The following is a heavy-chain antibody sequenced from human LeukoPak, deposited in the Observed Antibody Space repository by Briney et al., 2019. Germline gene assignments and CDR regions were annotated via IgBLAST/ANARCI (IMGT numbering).Heavy chain of an antibody. CDR1: GFTFSSCG. V-gene: IGHV3-21*01. Sequence: GGSLRLSCAASGFTFSSCGFNWVRQAPGKGLEWVSSIGPTGTDRYYADSVRGRFTISRDNAKNSMYLQMDNLRDEDTAVYYCATETIGRHYDYWGQGTLLTVSS. J-gene: IGHJ4*02. D-gene: IGHD1-14*01. CDR2: IGPTGTDR. CDR3: ATETIGRHYDY.